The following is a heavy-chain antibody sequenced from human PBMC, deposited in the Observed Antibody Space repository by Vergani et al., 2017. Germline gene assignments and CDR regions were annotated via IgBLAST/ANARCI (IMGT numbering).Heavy chain of an antibody. J-gene: IGHJ4*02. Sequence: EVQLLESGGCLVQPGGSLRLTCAASEFTFSNYAMNWVRQAPGKGLEWVSGISGSGVSAYYTDSVKGRFTISRDNSKNMLFLQMNNLRTEDTAICYCAKQYFVSGNYLFDYWGQETLVTVSS. CDR3: AKQYFVSGNYLFDY. V-gene: IGHV3-23*01. CDR2: ISGSGVSA. CDR1: EFTFSNYA. D-gene: IGHD3-10*01.